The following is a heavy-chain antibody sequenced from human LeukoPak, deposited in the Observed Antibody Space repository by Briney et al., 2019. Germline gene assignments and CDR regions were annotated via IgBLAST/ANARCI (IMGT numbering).Heavy chain of an antibody. J-gene: IGHJ3*02. CDR3: AREITMVRGVTHDAFDI. V-gene: IGHV3-74*01. CDR1: GFTFSSYW. D-gene: IGHD3-10*01. Sequence: GGSLRLSCAASGFTFSSYWMHWVRQAPGKGLVWVSRINSDGSSTSYADSVKGRFTVSRDNAKNTLYLQMNSLRAEDTAVYYCAREITMVRGVTHDAFDIWGQGTRVTVSS. CDR2: INSDGSST.